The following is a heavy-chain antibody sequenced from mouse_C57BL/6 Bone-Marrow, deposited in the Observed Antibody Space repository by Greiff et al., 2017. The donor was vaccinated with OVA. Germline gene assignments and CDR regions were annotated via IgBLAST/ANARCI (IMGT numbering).Heavy chain of an antibody. D-gene: IGHD1-1*01. CDR1: GYTFTSYW. J-gene: IGHJ1*03. Sequence: VQLQQPGAELVKPGASVKLSCKASGYTFTSYWMHWVKQRPGQGLEWIGMIHPNSGSTNYNEKFKSKATLTVDKSSSTAYMQLSSLTSEDSAVYYVARWGYYGSSHWYFDVWGTGTTVTVSS. CDR2: IHPNSGST. CDR3: ARWGYYGSSHWYFDV. V-gene: IGHV1-64*01.